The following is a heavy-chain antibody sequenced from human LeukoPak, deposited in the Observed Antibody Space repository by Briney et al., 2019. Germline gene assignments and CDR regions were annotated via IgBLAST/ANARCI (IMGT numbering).Heavy chain of an antibody. V-gene: IGHV4-61*05. CDR2: IYYSGST. D-gene: IGHD5-18*01. CDR1: GGSISSSSYY. J-gene: IGHJ6*04. Sequence: PSETLSLTCTVSGGSISSSSYYWGWIRQPPGKGLEWIGYIYYSGSTNYNPSLKSRVTISVDTSKNQFSLKLSSVTAADTAVYYCASRTAMAVWGKGTTVTVSS. CDR3: ASRTAMAV.